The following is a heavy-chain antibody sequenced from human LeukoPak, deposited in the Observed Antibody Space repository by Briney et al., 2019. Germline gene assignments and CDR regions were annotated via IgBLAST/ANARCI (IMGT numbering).Heavy chain of an antibody. CDR3: AKRWDSAWSYFDL. Sequence: GGSLRLSCVASGFTFTRSAMHWVRQAPGKGLEWVAFIQYDGDNKYYADSVKGRFTISRDDSQNTLYLQMNSLTVEDTAVYYCAKRWDSAWSYFDLWGQGTLVTVSS. CDR2: IQYDGDNK. CDR1: GFTFTRSA. D-gene: IGHD1-26*01. V-gene: IGHV3-30*02. J-gene: IGHJ4*02.